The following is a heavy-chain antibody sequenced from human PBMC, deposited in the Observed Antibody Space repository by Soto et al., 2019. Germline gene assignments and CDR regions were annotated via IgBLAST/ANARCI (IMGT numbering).Heavy chain of an antibody. Sequence: GESLKISCKGSGYSFTSYWIGWVRQMPGKGLEWMGIIYPGGSDTRYSPSFQGQVTISADKSISTAYLQWSSLKASDTAMYYCARHGAIFGVANYYYYGMDVWGQGTTVTVSS. D-gene: IGHD3-3*01. V-gene: IGHV5-51*01. CDR1: GYSFTSYW. J-gene: IGHJ6*02. CDR3: ARHGAIFGVANYYYYGMDV. CDR2: IYPGGSDT.